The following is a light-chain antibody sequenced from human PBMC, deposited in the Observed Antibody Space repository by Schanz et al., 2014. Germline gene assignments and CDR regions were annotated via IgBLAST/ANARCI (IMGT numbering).Light chain of an antibody. Sequence: DIQMTQSPSSLSASVGDRVTLVCQASQDISNYLNWFQQKPGKAPKLLIYDASDLETGVPSRFSGSGSGTDFTFTISSLQPEDVATYYCQHYDHFHRGFGPGTKVDIK. J-gene: IGKJ3*01. CDR3: QHYDHFHRG. CDR1: QDISNY. V-gene: IGKV1-33*01. CDR2: DAS.